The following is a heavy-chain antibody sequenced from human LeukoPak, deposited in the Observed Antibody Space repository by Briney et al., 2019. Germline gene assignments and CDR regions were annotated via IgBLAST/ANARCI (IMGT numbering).Heavy chain of an antibody. V-gene: IGHV4-34*01. CDR2: INHSGST. D-gene: IGHD4-17*01. J-gene: IGHJ4*02. CDR1: GRSFSGYY. CDR3: ARHTVTTYLGIKDY. Sequence: SETLSLTCAVYGRSFSGYYWSWIRQPPGKGLEWIGEINHSGSTNYNPSLKSRVTISVDTSKNQFSLKLGSVTAADTAVYYCARHTVTTYLGIKDYWGQGTLVTVSS.